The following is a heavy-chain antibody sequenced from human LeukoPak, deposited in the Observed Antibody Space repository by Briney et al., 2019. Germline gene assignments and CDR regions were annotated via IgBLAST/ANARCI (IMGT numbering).Heavy chain of an antibody. D-gene: IGHD2-15*01. CDR3: ARHSGGSYVFAFDI. Sequence: ETLSLTCTVSGGPXSTSYFWGWVRQPPGKGLEWIGTTDYSGTTYYNPSLKSRVTISIDTSKNQFSLKLSSVTAPDTAVYYCARHSGGSYVFAFDIWGQGTMFTVSS. V-gene: IGHV4-39*01. CDR2: TDYSGTT. J-gene: IGHJ3*02. CDR1: GGPXSTSYF.